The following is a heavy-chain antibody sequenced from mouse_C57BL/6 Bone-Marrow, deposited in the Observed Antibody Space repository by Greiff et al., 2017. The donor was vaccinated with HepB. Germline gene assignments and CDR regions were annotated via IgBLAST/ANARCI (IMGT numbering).Heavy chain of an antibody. Sequence: VQLKESGPELVKPGDSVKISCKASGYSFTGYFMNWVMQSHGKSLEWIGRNNPYNGDTFYNQKFKGKATLTVDKSSSTAHMELRSLTSEDSAVYYCAREGYSNYAMDYWGQGTSVTVSS. CDR1: GYSFTGYF. V-gene: IGHV1-20*01. J-gene: IGHJ4*01. D-gene: IGHD2-5*01. CDR3: AREGYSNYAMDY. CDR2: NNPYNGDT.